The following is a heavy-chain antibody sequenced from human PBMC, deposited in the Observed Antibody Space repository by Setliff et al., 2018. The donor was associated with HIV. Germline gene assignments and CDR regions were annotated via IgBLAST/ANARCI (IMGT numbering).Heavy chain of an antibody. Sequence: GGSLRLSCAASGFTFDDYGMSWVRQAPGKGLEWVSGINWNGGRSIYYADSVKGRFTISRDNADRSLYLQMNSLRAEDTAVYYCVKDEEYIGVVSATMNMPGYYHYYYMDVWGKGSTVTVSS. J-gene: IGHJ6*03. D-gene: IGHD2-2*01. CDR3: VKDEEYIGVVSATMNMPGYYHYYYMDV. CDR1: GFTFDDYG. V-gene: IGHV3-20*04. CDR2: INWNGGRSI.